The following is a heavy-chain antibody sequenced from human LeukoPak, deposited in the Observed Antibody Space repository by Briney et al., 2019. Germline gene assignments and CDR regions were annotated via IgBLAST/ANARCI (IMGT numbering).Heavy chain of an antibody. V-gene: IGHV4-30-4*01. CDR2: IYYSGST. CDR1: GGSISSGDYY. Sequence: SETLSLTCTVSGGSISSGDYYWSWIRQPPGKGLEWIGYIYYSGSTYYNPSPKSRVTISVDTSKNQFSLKLSSVTAADTAVYYCARDPRYNWNPGGMDVWGQGTTVTVSS. J-gene: IGHJ6*02. CDR3: ARDPRYNWNPGGMDV. D-gene: IGHD1-20*01.